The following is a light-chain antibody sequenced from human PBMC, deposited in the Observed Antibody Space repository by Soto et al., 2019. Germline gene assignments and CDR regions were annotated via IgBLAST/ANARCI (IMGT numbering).Light chain of an antibody. V-gene: IGLV2-23*01. CDR3: CSYAGSSTHVV. CDR2: EGT. J-gene: IGLJ2*01. CDR1: SSDVGTYNL. Sequence: QSALTQPASVSGSPGQSITISCTGTSSDVGTYNLVSWYQQCPGKAPKLMIYEGTKRPSGVSYRFSGSKSGNTASLTISGLQAEDEADYYCCSYAGSSTHVVFGGGTKLTVL.